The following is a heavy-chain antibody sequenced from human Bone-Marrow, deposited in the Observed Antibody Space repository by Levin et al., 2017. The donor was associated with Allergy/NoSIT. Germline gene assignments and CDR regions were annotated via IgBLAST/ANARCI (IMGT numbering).Heavy chain of an antibody. Sequence: PGGSLRLSCAASGFIFSDYYMNWVRQAPGKGLEWVSYSSSSGATIDYAGSVKGRFTISRDNAKNSLYLQLNSLRVEDTAVYFCARMKSALNYYDSSGYFDYWGPGVLVTVSS. V-gene: IGHV3-11*01. CDR2: SSSSGATI. D-gene: IGHD3-22*01. CDR1: GFIFSDYY. CDR3: ARMKSALNYYDSSGYFDY. J-gene: IGHJ4*02.